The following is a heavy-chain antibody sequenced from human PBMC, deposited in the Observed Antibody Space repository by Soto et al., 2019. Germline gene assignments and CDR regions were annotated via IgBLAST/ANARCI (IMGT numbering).Heavy chain of an antibody. CDR1: GYSFTSYW. CDR2: IDPSDSYT. CDR3: GKHWVLRLFGGVIIPDPPPD. J-gene: IGHJ4*02. V-gene: IGHV5-10-1*01. Sequence: GESLKISCKGSGYSFTSYWISWVRQMPGKGLEWMGRIDPSDSYTNYSPSFQGHVTISADKSISTAYLQWSSLKASDTAMYYCGKHWVLRLFGGVIIPDPPPDWGQGTLVTVSS. D-gene: IGHD3-10*01.